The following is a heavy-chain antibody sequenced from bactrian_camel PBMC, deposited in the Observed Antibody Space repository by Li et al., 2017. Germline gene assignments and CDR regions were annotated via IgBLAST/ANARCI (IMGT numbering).Heavy chain of an antibody. D-gene: IGHD3*01. Sequence: HVQLVESGGDLVQPGGSLRLTCVASGLSKYYMMWFRQAPGKEREGVAYIDTAGGTNYACSVAGRFTISKDSAANVLYLQMDNLKPEDSATYRCAACWDATAREALGSIASPEFGYWGEGTQVTVS. J-gene: IGHJ6*01. V-gene: IGHV3S1*01. CDR2: IDTAGGT. CDR3: AACWDATAREALGSIASPEFGY. CDR1: GLSKYY.